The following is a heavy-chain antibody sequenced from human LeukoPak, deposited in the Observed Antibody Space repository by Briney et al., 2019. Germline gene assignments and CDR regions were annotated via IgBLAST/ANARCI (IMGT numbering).Heavy chain of an antibody. V-gene: IGHV4-39*07. CDR2: IYYSGST. CDR3: ARVLVVVTAIREFYFDY. Sequence: SETLSLTCTVSGVSISSSSYYWGWIRQPPGKGLEWIGSIYYSGSTYYNPSLKSRVTISVDTSKNQFSLKLSSVTAADTAVYYCARVLVVVTAIREFYFDYWGQGTLVTVSS. CDR1: GVSISSSSYY. D-gene: IGHD2-21*02. J-gene: IGHJ4*02.